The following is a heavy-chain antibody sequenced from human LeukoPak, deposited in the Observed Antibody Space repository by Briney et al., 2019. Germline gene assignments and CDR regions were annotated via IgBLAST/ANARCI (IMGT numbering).Heavy chain of an antibody. Sequence: GGTLRLSCAASGFTFSSYGMSWVRQAPGKGLEWVSAISGSGGSTFYADSVKGRFTISRDNSKNTLHLQMNSLRAEDTAVYYCAKVYSAGWYPGYFDYWGQGTLVTVSS. CDR1: GFTFSSYG. CDR3: AKVYSAGWYPGYFDY. J-gene: IGHJ4*02. V-gene: IGHV3-23*01. CDR2: ISGSGGST. D-gene: IGHD6-19*01.